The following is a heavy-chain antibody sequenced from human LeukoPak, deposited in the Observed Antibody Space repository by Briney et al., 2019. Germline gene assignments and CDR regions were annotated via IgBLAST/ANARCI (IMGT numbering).Heavy chain of an antibody. CDR3: AKYYYDSSGYYDAAPLDS. CDR1: GFTFSTYA. J-gene: IGHJ4*02. Sequence: GGSLRLSCAASGFTFSTYAMSWVRQAPGKGLEWVSSISGSGYSTYYPDSVEGRFTISRDNFKSTLFLQMISLRAEDTAVYSCAKYYYDSSGYYDAAPLDSWGQGTLVTVFS. CDR2: ISGSGYST. D-gene: IGHD3-22*01. V-gene: IGHV3-23*01.